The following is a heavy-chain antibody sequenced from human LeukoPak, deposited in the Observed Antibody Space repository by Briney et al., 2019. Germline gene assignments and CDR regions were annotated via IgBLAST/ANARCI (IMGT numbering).Heavy chain of an antibody. CDR1: GFTFSSYS. J-gene: IGHJ6*02. CDR3: ARDPIAAAGNYYYYGMDV. Sequence: GGSLRLSCAASGFTFSSYSMNWVRQAPGKGLEWVANIKQDGSEKYYVDSVKGRFTISRDNAKNSLYLQMNSLRAEDTAVYYCARDPIAAAGNYYYYGMDVWGQGTTVTVSS. CDR2: IKQDGSEK. D-gene: IGHD6-13*01. V-gene: IGHV3-7*01.